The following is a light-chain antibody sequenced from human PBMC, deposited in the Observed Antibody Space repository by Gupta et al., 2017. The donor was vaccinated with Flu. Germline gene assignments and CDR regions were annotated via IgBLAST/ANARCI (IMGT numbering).Light chain of an antibody. CDR3: QRSYS. J-gene: IGKJ4*01. CDR1: QNIYTY. V-gene: IGKV1-39*01. Sequence: DIQLTQSPSSLSASVGDRVTINCRASQNIYTYLNWYQQKPGKAPKLLIYTTSNLQSGVPSRFSGSGSGTDFTLTISSLQPEDFATYYCQRSYSFGGGTKVEIK. CDR2: TTS.